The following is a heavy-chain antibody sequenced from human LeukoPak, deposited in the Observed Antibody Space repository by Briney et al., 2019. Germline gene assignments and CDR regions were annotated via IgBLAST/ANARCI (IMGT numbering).Heavy chain of an antibody. Sequence: KTGGSLRLSCTASGLPLSIAWTRWARDAPGGGRVGVGRMKCITGGGTRGYGATVIDKITISRDDSKNTLYLQMNSLKTEDTAVYYCITEYYYDSSGYYYMDYWGQGTLVTVSS. D-gene: IGHD3-22*01. J-gene: IGHJ4*02. CDR3: ITEYYYDSSGYYYMDY. CDR1: GLPLSIAW. V-gene: IGHV3-15*01. CDR2: MKCITGGGTR.